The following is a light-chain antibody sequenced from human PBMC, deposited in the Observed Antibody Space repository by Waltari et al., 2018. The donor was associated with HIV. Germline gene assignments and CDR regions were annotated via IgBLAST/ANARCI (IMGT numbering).Light chain of an antibody. Sequence: SYVLTQAPSVSVAPGQTAKITCGGKNIGGNSVHWYQQMPGKAPMLVLYEDRDRASGIPERFSGSNSGNTATLTISRVEVGDEADYYCQVWDSSSNQYVFGSGTKVTVL. CDR3: QVWDSSSNQYV. CDR1: NIGGNS. J-gene: IGLJ1*01. CDR2: EDR. V-gene: IGLV3-21*02.